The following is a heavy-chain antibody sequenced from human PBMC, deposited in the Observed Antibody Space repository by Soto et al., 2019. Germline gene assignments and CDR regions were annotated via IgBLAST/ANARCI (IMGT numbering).Heavy chain of an antibody. CDR2: ISGSGGST. J-gene: IGHJ6*02. D-gene: IGHD1-26*01. CDR1: GFTFSSYA. Sequence: GGSLRLSCAASGFTFSSYAMSWVRQAPGKGLEWVSAISGSGGSTYYADSVKGRFTISRDNSKNTLYLQMNSLRAEDTAVYYCAKARWWELLLGDMDVWGQGTTVTVSS. CDR3: AKARWWELLLGDMDV. V-gene: IGHV3-23*01.